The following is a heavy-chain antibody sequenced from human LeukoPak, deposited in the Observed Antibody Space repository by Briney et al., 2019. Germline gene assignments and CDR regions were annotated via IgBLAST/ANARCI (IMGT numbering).Heavy chain of an antibody. V-gene: IGHV3-11*01. CDR2: ISSSGSTI. CDR3: ARFNAYYYDSSGYPTP. D-gene: IGHD3-22*01. Sequence: PGGSLRLSCAASGFTFSDYYMSWIRQAPGKGLEWVSYISSSGSTIYYADSVKGRFTISRDNAKNSLYLQMNSLRAEDTAVYYRARFNAYYYDSSGYPTPWGQGTLVTVSS. J-gene: IGHJ5*02. CDR1: GFTFSDYY.